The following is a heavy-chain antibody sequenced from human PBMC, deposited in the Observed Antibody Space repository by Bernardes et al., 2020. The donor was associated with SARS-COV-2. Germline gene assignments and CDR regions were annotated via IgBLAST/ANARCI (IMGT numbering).Heavy chain of an antibody. CDR3: AKDAYHVYYDSAGYFDF. CDR1: GFTFGSRA. Sequence: GGSLRVSCVVSGFTFGSRAMSWLRQAPGKGLEWVSSISGGAEMTYYANSVKGRFTITRDNSKNTLYLQMDSLATEDTAIYSCAKDAYHVYYDSAGYFDFLGRGTPVTVSS. CDR2: ISGGAEMT. V-gene: IGHV3-23*01. J-gene: IGHJ5*01. D-gene: IGHD3-22*01.